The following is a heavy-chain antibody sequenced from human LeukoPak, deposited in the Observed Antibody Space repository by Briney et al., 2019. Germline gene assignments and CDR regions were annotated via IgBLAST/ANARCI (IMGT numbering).Heavy chain of an antibody. V-gene: IGHV4-39*07. CDR3: ARRVATTGIYAFDI. D-gene: IGHD1-1*01. CDR1: GGSISSSSYY. Sequence: PSETLSLTCTVSGGSISSSSYYWGWIRQPPGKGLEWIGSIYYSGSTYYNPSLKSRVTISLDTSKNQFSQKLSSVTAADTAVYYCARRVATTGIYAFDIWGQGTMVTVSS. CDR2: IYYSGST. J-gene: IGHJ3*02.